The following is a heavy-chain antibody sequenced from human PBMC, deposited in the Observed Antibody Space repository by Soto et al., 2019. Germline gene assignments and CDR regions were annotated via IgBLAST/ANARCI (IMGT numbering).Heavy chain of an antibody. CDR3: AAEDRGYPLRHV. CDR2: IYYSGST. J-gene: IGHJ6*02. CDR1: GGSISSYY. Sequence: SETLSLTCTVSGGSISSYYWSWIRQPPGKGLEWIGYIYYSGSTNYNPSLKSRVTISVDTSKNQFSLKLSSVTAADTAVYYCAAEDRGYPLRHVWGQGTTVTVS. V-gene: IGHV4-59*12. D-gene: IGHD5-18*01.